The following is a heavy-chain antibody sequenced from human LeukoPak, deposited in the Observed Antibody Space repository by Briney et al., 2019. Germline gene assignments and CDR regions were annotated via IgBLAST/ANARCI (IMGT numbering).Heavy chain of an antibody. CDR2: IIPIFGRA. J-gene: IGHJ1*01. Sequence: ASVKVSCKASGGTFSSYAISWVRQAPGQGLEWMGGIIPIFGRANYAQKFQGRVTITADESTSTAYMELSSLRSEDTAVYYCARGRGPYDSSGYRHFQHWGQGTLVTVSS. D-gene: IGHD3-22*01. CDR3: ARGRGPYDSSGYRHFQH. CDR1: GGTFSSYA. V-gene: IGHV1-69*13.